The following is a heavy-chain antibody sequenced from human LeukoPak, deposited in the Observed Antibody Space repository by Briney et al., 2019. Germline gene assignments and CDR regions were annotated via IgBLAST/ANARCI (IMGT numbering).Heavy chain of an antibody. Sequence: GASVKVSCKASGYTFTGYYMHWVRQAPGQGLEWMGWSNPNSGGTNYAQKFQGRVTMTRDTSISTAYMELSRLRSDDTAVYYCARGDYDFWSGPPLFDPWGQGTPVTVSS. CDR2: SNPNSGGT. V-gene: IGHV1-2*02. CDR1: GYTFTGYY. J-gene: IGHJ5*02. CDR3: ARGDYDFWSGPPLFDP. D-gene: IGHD3-3*01.